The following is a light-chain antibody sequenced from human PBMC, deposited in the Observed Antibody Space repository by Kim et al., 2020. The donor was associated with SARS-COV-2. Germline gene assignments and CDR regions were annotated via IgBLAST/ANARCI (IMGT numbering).Light chain of an antibody. CDR3: QLWDSSTNHCV. J-gene: IGLJ1*01. Sequence: TARVTYQDQPFRAKYVHCYQQEPPQAPVLVMFYDSHRPPGIPGRFSRSTSGNTATLAISSADAGDDADYYCQLWDSSTNHCVFGSGTKVTVL. V-gene: IGLV3-21*04. CDR2: YDS. CDR1: PFRAKY.